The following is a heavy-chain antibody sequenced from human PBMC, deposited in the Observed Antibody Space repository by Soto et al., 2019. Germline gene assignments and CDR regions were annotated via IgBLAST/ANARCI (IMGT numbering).Heavy chain of an antibody. V-gene: IGHV4-34*01. CDR1: GASVSGQY. J-gene: IGHJ6*02. CDR3: AKGGITMDWTHYYYGTDV. D-gene: IGHD3-10*01. Sequence: PSETLSLTCAVSGASVSGQYWSWIRQPPGKGLEWVGEIIPTGSTTYNPSLKSRLRISLDTSKNHFSLNLSSVSAADTAVYYCAKGGITMDWTHYYYGTDVWGQGTTVTVSS. CDR2: IIPTGST.